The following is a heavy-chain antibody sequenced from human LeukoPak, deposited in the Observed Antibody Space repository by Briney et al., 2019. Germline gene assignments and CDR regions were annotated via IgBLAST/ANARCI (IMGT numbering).Heavy chain of an antibody. CDR2: ISGSGYTT. Sequence: QTGGSLRLSCAASGFTFSSYAMTWVRQAPGRGLEWISTISGSGYTTYYADSVKGRFTISRDNSKDTLSLQMNSLTAQDTAVYYCTRCLSSPSCYVILLASWGQEPLVTVS. D-gene: IGHD2-2*01. CDR1: GFTFSSYA. V-gene: IGHV3-23*01. J-gene: IGHJ5*02. CDR3: TRCLSSPSCYVILLAS.